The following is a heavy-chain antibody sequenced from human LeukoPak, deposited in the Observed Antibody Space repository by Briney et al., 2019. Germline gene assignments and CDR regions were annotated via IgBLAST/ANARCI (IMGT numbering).Heavy chain of an antibody. CDR1: GFTFSSYG. J-gene: IGHJ6*03. CDR3: ARVGSGVRGAFYYYYYMDV. V-gene: IGHV3-30*02. D-gene: IGHD3-10*01. CDR2: IRYDGSYK. Sequence: WGSLRLSCAASGFTFSSYGMHWVRQAPGKGLEWVAFIRYDGSYKYYADSVKGRFTISRDNAKNSLYLQMNSLRAEDTAVYYCARVGSGVRGAFYYYYYMDVWGKGTTVTISS.